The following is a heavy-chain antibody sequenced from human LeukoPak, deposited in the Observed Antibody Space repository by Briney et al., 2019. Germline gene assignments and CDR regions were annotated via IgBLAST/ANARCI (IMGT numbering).Heavy chain of an antibody. J-gene: IGHJ1*01. D-gene: IGHD4-11*01. CDR3: ARHKAVTTELTQYFHH. Sequence: GASVRVSCKASGYTFTNYGVSWVRQAPGQGLEWMGWISGYNGYTNYAQKFQFRVTMTTDTSTSTAYMELRSLTSDDTAVYYCARHKAVTTELTQYFHHWGQGTLVTVSS. CDR2: ISGYNGYT. CDR1: GYTFTNYG. V-gene: IGHV1-18*01.